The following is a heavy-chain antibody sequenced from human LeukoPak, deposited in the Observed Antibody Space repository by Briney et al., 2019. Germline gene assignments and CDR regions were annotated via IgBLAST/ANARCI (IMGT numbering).Heavy chain of an antibody. CDR2: IHTSGST. Sequence: SETLSLTCTVSGGSISSYYWSWIRQPAGKGLEWIGRIHTSGSTNYNPSLKSRVTMSGDTSKNQFSLKLSSVTAADTAVYYCARDRYYYDSSGYYYIDYWGQGTLVTVFS. J-gene: IGHJ4*02. V-gene: IGHV4-4*07. CDR1: GGSISSYY. D-gene: IGHD3-22*01. CDR3: ARDRYYYDSSGYYYIDY.